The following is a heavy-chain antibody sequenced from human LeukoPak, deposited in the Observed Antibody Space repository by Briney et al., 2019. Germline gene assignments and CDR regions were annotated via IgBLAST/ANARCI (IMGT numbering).Heavy chain of an antibody. D-gene: IGHD2-2*01. V-gene: IGHV4-38-2*01. CDR1: GYSISSGYY. CDR2: IYHSGST. J-gene: IGHJ5*02. CDR3: ARQDYCSSTSCYSTFDP. Sequence: PSETLSLTCAVSGYSISSGYYWGWIRQPPGKGLEWIGSIYHSGSTYYNPSLKSRVTISVDTSKNQFSLKPSSVTAADTAVYYCARQDYCSSTSCYSTFDPWGQGTLVTVSS.